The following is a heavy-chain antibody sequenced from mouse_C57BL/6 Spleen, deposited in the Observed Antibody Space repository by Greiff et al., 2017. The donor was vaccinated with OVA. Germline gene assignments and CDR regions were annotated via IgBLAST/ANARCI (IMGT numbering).Heavy chain of an antibody. Sequence: QVQLQQPGAELVKPGASVKLSCKASGYTFTSYWMQWVKQRPGQGLEWIGEIDPSDSYTNYNQKFKGKATLTVDTSSSTAYMQLSSLTSEDSAVYYCASYYGSSYENYFDYWGQGTTLTVSS. CDR1: GYTFTSYW. D-gene: IGHD1-1*01. CDR3: ASYYGSSYENYFDY. J-gene: IGHJ2*01. V-gene: IGHV1-50*01. CDR2: IDPSDSYT.